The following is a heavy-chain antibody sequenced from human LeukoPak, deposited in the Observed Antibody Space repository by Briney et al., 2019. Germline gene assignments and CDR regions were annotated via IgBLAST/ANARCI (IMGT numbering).Heavy chain of an antibody. V-gene: IGHV1-69*04. CDR3: ARSYYDSSGYHDYFDY. CDR2: IIPILGIA. CDR1: GGTFSSYA. D-gene: IGHD3-22*01. J-gene: IGHJ4*02. Sequence: GSSVKVSCKASGGTFSSYAISWVRQAPGQGLEWMGRIIPILGIANYAQKFQGRVTITADKSTSTAYMELSSLRSEDTAVYYCARSYYDSSGYHDYFDYWGQGTLVTVSS.